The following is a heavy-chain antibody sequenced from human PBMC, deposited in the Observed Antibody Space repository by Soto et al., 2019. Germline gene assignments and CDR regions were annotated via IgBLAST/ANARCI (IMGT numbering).Heavy chain of an antibody. CDR3: ARDGGCSGGYCNNWFDP. J-gene: IGHJ5*02. Sequence: EVQLVESGGGLIQPGGCLRLSCAASGLTVSSNYMSWVRQAPGKGLEWVSVSYSGGSAYYADSVKGRFTISRDNSKNTLYLQMTSLRAEDTAVYYCARDGGCSGGYCNNWFDPWGQGTLVTVSS. CDR1: GLTVSSNY. D-gene: IGHD2-15*01. V-gene: IGHV3-53*01. CDR2: SYSGGSA.